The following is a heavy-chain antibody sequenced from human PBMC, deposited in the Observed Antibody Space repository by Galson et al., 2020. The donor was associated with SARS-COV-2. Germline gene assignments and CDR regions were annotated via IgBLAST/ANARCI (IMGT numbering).Heavy chain of an antibody. D-gene: IGHD6-19*01. CDR2: INHSGST. CDR1: GGSFSGYY. J-gene: IGHJ6*02. CDR3: ARGVLAVAVVYGRGV. Sequence: SETLSLTCAVYGGSFSGYYWSWIRQPPGKGLEWIGEINHSGSTNYNPSLKSRVTISVDTSKNQFSLKLSSVTAADTAVYYCARGVLAVAVVYGRGVWGQGTTVTVSS. V-gene: IGHV4-34*01.